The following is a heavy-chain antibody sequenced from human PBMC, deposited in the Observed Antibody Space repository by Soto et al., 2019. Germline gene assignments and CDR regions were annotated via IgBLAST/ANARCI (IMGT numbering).Heavy chain of an antibody. V-gene: IGHV3-23*01. CDR1: GFTFSSCA. CDR3: AKDLETYSSGQFDY. Sequence: GGSLRLSCAASGFTFSSCAMGWVRQAPGKGLEWVSDIIDSGGSTYYADSVKGRFTISRDNSKNTLYLQMNSLRAEDTAVYYCAKDLETYSSGQFDYWGQGTLVTVSS. J-gene: IGHJ4*02. D-gene: IGHD6-19*01. CDR2: IIDSGGST.